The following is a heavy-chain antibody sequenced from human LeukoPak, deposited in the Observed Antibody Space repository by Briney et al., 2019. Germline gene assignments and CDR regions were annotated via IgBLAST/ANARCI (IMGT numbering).Heavy chain of an antibody. CDR2: FDPEDGET. D-gene: IGHD6-19*01. J-gene: IGHJ4*02. CDR1: GYTLTELS. CDR3: ATAHPVAGLFDY. V-gene: IGHV1-24*01. Sequence: ASVKVSCKVSGYTLTELSMHWVRQAPGKGLEWMGGFDPEDGETIYAQKFQGRVTMTEDTSTDTAYMELSGLRSEDTAVYYCATAHPVAGLFDYWGQGTLVTVSS.